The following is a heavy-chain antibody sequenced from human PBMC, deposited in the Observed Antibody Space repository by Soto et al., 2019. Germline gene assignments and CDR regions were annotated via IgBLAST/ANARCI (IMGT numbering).Heavy chain of an antibody. J-gene: IGHJ6*02. CDR1: GGSFSGYY. Sequence: SETLSLTCAGHGGSFSGYYWSWIRQPPGKGLEWIGEINHSGSTNYNPSLKSRVTISVDTSKNQFSLKLSSVTAADTAVYYCARDWRTTLTLKGHYPYYGLHAWAQVT. CDR2: INHSGST. V-gene: IGHV4-34*01. CDR3: ARDWRTTLTLKGHYPYYGLHA. D-gene: IGHD4-17*01.